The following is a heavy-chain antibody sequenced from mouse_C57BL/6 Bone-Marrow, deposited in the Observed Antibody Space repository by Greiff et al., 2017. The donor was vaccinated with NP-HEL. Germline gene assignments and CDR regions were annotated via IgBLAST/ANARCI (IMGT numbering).Heavy chain of an antibody. CDR2: INPGSGGT. CDR3: ARSHWYFDV. V-gene: IGHV1-54*01. CDR1: GYAFTNYL. J-gene: IGHJ1*03. Sequence: VKLMESGAELVRPGTSVKVSCKASGYAFTNYLIEWVKQRPGQGLEWIGVINPGSGGTNYNEKFKGKATLTADKASSTAYMQLSSLTSEDSAVYFCARSHWYFDVWGTGTTVTVSS.